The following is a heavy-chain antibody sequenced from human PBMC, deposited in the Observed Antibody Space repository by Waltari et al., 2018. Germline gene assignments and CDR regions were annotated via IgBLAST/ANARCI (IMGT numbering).Heavy chain of an antibody. V-gene: IGHV1-69*01. D-gene: IGHD3-22*01. Sequence: VRQAPGQGLEWMGGIIPIFGTANYAQKFQGRVTITADESTSTAYMELSSLRSEDTAVYYCALCSGSSGYYYGAFDIWGQGTMVTVSS. CDR3: ALCSGSSGYYYGAFDI. CDR2: IIPIFGTA. J-gene: IGHJ3*02.